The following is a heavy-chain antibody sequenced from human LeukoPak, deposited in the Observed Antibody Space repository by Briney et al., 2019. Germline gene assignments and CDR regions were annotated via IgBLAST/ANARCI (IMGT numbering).Heavy chain of an antibody. CDR3: ARESYYGSGSQYFDY. Sequence: PGGSLRLSCAASGFTFSSYSMNWVRQAPGKGLEWVSSISSSSSYIYYADSVKGRFTISRDNAKNSLYLQMNSLRAEDTAVYYCARESYYGSGSQYFDYWGQGTLVTVSS. J-gene: IGHJ4*02. CDR1: GFTFSSYS. D-gene: IGHD3-10*01. V-gene: IGHV3-21*01. CDR2: ISSSSSYI.